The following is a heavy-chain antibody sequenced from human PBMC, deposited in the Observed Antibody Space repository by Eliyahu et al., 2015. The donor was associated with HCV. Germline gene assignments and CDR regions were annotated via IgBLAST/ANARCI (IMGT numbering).Heavy chain of an antibody. CDR3: ARAPRFALNYFDY. J-gene: IGHJ4*02. CDR2: INHSGNT. CDR1: GGSFSGYY. Sequence: QVQLQQWGAGLLKPSETLSLTCAVYGGSFSGYYWSWIRQPPGKGLEWIGEINHSGNTNYNPSLKSRVTISVDTSKNQFSLKLSSLTAADTAVYYCARAPRFALNYFDYWGQGTLVTDSS. V-gene: IGHV4-34*01. D-gene: IGHD3-10*01.